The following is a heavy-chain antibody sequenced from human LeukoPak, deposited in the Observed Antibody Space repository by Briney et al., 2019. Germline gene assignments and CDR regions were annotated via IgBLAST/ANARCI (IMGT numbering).Heavy chain of an antibody. D-gene: IGHD1-26*01. V-gene: IGHV3-23*01. Sequence: GGSLRLSCEVSGFTFSNHGMTWVRQAPGKGLDWVAGINGRGDDDYYAASVKGRFTISRDNSRNTLYLHMHGLRAEDTAVYYCAKDRSEVGATKGYGMDVWGQGTTVTVSS. J-gene: IGHJ6*02. CDR3: AKDRSEVGATKGYGMDV. CDR2: INGRGDDD. CDR1: GFTFSNHG.